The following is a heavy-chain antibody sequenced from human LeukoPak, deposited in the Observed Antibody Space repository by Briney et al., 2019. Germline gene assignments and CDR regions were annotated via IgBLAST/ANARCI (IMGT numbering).Heavy chain of an antibody. CDR1: GRSISSYY. V-gene: IGHV4-59*01. CDR3: ARSQIQSVNYGMDV. CDR2: IYYSGST. J-gene: IGHJ6*02. Sequence: SETLSLTCTVSGRSISSYYWSWIRQPPGKGLEWIGYIYYSGSTNYNPSLKSRVTISVDTSKNQFSLKLSSVTAADTAVYYCARSQIQSVNYGMDVWGQGTTVTVSS.